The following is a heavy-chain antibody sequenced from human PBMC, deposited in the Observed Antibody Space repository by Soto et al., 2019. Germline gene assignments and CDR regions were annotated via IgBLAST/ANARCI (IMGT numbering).Heavy chain of an antibody. CDR2: IYKSATT. CDR1: GDSISTVDYF. J-gene: IGHJ5*01. V-gene: IGHV4-30-4*01. Sequence: SETLSLTCYVSGDSISTVDYFWAWIRQPPGQALEYIGYIYKSATTYYNPSFESRVAISLDTSKSQFSLNVTSVTAADTAVYFCARGRYCLTGRCFPNWFDSWGQGTLVTAPQ. CDR3: ARGRYCLTGRCFPNWFDS. D-gene: IGHD2-15*01.